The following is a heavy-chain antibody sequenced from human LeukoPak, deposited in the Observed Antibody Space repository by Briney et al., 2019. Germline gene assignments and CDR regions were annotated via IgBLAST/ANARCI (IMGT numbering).Heavy chain of an antibody. CDR3: AKERVYYDSSGYYYFDY. CDR2: IRYDGSNK. V-gene: IGHV3-30*02. CDR1: GFTFSSYG. Sequence: GGSLRLSCAASGFTFSSYGMHWVRQAPGKGLEWVAFIRYDGSNKYYADSVKGRFTISRDNSKNTLYLQMNSLRAEDTAVYYCAKERVYYDSSGYYYFDYWGQGTLVTVSP. J-gene: IGHJ4*02. D-gene: IGHD3-22*01.